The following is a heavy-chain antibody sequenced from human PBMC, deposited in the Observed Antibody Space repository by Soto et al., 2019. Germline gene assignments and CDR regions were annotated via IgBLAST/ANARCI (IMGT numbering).Heavy chain of an antibody. CDR3: APPRGYGVCAAYDI. V-gene: IGHV3-23*01. Sequence: DGSLRLSCVASGFTFSTYAMSWVRQAPGKGLEWVSGLTPSGGETYYADSVKGRFTISRDNSMNALYLQMNSLRIDDTVVYYCAPPRGYGVCAAYDILERGTMVTVSS. CDR2: LTPSGGET. CDR1: GFTFSTYA. J-gene: IGHJ3*02. D-gene: IGHD4-17*01.